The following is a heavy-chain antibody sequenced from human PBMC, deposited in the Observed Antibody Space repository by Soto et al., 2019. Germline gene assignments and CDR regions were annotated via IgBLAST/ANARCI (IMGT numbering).Heavy chain of an antibody. J-gene: IGHJ6*02. CDR3: ARDRAGYQKYYYYYGMDV. CDR1: GVTFSSYG. Sequence: GGSLRLSCAASGVTFSSYGMHWVRQAPGKGLEWVAVIWYDGSNKYYADSVKGRFTISRDNSKNTLYLQMNSLRAEDTAVYYCARDRAGYQKYYYYYGMDVWGQGTTVTVSS. D-gene: IGHD3-9*01. CDR2: IWYDGSNK. V-gene: IGHV3-33*01.